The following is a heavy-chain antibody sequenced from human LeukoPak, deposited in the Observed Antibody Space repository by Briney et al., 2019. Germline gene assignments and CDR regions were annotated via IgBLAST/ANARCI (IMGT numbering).Heavy chain of an antibody. V-gene: IGHV1-2*02. CDR2: INPNSGGT. CDR1: GYTFTGYY. J-gene: IGHJ5*02. D-gene: IGHD5-12*01. Sequence: ASVKVSCKASGYTFTGYYMHWVRQAPGQGLEWMGWINPNSGGTNYAQKFQGRVTMTRDTSISTAYMELSRLRSDDTAVYYCARGVATIGNWFDPWGQGTLVTVSS. CDR3: ARGVATIGNWFDP.